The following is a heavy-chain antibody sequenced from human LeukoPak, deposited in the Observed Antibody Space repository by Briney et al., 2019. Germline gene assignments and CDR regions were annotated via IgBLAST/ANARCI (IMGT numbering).Heavy chain of an antibody. CDR3: ARTTEGYCRSTSCYDFSYSYYMDV. CDR1: GYTFTGYY. V-gene: IGHV1-2*04. D-gene: IGHD2-2*01. Sequence: GASVKVSCKASGYTFTGYYMHWARQAPGQGLEWMGWTNPNSVGTNYAQKFPGWVTMTRDTSISSAYMELSRLRSDDTAVYYCARTTEGYCRSTSCYDFSYSYYMDVWGKGTTVTISS. CDR2: TNPNSVGT. J-gene: IGHJ6*03.